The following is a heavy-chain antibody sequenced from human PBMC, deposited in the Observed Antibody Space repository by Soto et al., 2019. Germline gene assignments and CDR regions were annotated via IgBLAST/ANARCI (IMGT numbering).Heavy chain of an antibody. CDR3: SRVDPGETSPFDH. CDR2: INPFDGSR. D-gene: IGHD3-10*01. CDR1: GYIFTSYY. J-gene: IGHJ4*02. V-gene: IGHV1-46*03. Sequence: AAVKVSCKASGYIFTSYYIHWVRQAPGQGLEWMGWINPFDGSRMFAQSFQGRVTMTRDTSTSTVYMEVSSLRSEDTAVYYCSRVDPGETSPFDHWGQGTLVTVS.